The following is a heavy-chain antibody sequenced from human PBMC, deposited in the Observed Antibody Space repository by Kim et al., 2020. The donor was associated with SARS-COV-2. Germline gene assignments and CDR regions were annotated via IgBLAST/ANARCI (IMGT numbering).Heavy chain of an antibody. CDR3: ARVLTSGWSDFDY. D-gene: IGHD6-19*01. CDR1: GVAFISKS. V-gene: IGHV3-21*04. CDR2: SGSSPRYI. Sequence: GGSLRLSCAGSGVAFISKSRKRARPAPGRRRQCISSSGSSPRYIYYADSVQRRCTQFRDTARAPLYLQMNSPRAEDTAVYYCARVLTSGWSDFDYWGQGTLVTGSS. J-gene: IGHJ4*02.